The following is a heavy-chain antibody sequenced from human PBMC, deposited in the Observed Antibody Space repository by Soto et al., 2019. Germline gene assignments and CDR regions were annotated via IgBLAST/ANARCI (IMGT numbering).Heavy chain of an antibody. V-gene: IGHV1-69*13. D-gene: IGHD1-26*01. CDR2: IIPIFGTA. J-gene: IGHJ5*02. CDR3: ARGGDSGSYYVLGNWFDP. CDR1: GGTFSSYA. Sequence: SVKVSCKASGGTFSSYAISWVRQAPRQGLEWMGGIIPIFGTANYAQKFQGRVTITADESTSTAYMELSSLRSEDTAVYYCARGGDSGSYYVLGNWFDPWGQGTLVTVSS.